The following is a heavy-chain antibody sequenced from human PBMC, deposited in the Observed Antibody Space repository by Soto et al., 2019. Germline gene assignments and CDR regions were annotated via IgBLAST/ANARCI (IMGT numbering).Heavy chain of an antibody. CDR2: MNPINGAT. CDR3: GRGPSPRAPAGGTPYYYAMDV. D-gene: IGHD6-13*01. J-gene: IGHJ6*02. Sequence: ASVKVSCKASGYDFTAYDINWVRQASGQGLEWMGWMNPINGATGTARRFQGRVSLSRHTATGTAYLELTSLRSDDTAVYYCGRGPSPRAPAGGTPYYYAMDVWGQGTTVTV. CDR1: GYDFTAYD. V-gene: IGHV1-8*02.